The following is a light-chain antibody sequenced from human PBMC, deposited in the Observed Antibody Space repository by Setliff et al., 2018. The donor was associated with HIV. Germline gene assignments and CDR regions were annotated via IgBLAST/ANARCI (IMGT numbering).Light chain of an antibody. CDR1: SSDVGAYNY. J-gene: IGLJ1*01. V-gene: IGLV2-14*01. Sequence: QSVLTQPASVSGSPGQSITISCTGTSSDVGAYNYVSWYQQHPGKAPKLIIYDVSDRPSGVSRRFSGSKSGNTASPTISGLQAEDEADYYCKSYAASSTPYVFGTGTKVTVL. CDR3: KSYAASSTPYV. CDR2: DVS.